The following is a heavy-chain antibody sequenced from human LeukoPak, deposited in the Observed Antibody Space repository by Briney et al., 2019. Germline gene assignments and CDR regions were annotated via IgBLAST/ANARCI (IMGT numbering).Heavy chain of an antibody. CDR2: IRYDGSNK. Sequence: GGSLRLSCAASGFTFSSSGMHWVRQAPGKGLEWVAFIRYDGSNKYYADSVKGRFTISRDNSKNTLYLQMNSLRAEDTAVYYCAKDSGYSGYSMSDYWGQGTLVTVSS. CDR1: GFTFSSSG. J-gene: IGHJ4*02. D-gene: IGHD5-12*01. CDR3: AKDSGYSGYSMSDY. V-gene: IGHV3-30*02.